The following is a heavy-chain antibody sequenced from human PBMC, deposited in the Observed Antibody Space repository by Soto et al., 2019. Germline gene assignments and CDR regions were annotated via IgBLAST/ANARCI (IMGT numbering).Heavy chain of an antibody. CDR1: GFTFSSYG. D-gene: IGHD6-6*01. V-gene: IGHV3-30*18. J-gene: IGHJ6*01. CDR2: ISYDGSNK. CDR3: AKDGASSALYYYYGMDV. Sequence: QVQLVESGGGVVQPGRSLRLSCAASGFTFSSYGMHWVRQAPGKGLEWVAVISYDGSNKYYADSVKGRFTISRDNSKNTLYLQMNSLRAEDTAVYYCAKDGASSALYYYYGMDVW.